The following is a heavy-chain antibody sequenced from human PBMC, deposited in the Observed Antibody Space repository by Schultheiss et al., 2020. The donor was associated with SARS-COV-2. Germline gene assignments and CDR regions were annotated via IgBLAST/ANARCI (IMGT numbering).Heavy chain of an antibody. CDR2: ISSSGSTI. V-gene: IGHV3-11*04. J-gene: IGHJ6*02. Sequence: LSLTCAVSGYSISSGYYWGWVRQAPGKGLEWVSYISSSGSTIYYADSVKGRFTISRDNSKNTLYLQMNSLRAEDTAVYYCAKDGRYCSGGSCYSYSGMDVWGQGTTVTVSS. D-gene: IGHD2-15*01. CDR3: AKDGRYCSGGSCYSYSGMDV. CDR1: GYSISSGYY.